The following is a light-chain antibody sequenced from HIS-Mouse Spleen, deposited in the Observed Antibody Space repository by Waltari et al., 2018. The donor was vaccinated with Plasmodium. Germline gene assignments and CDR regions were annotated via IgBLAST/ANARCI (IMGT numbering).Light chain of an antibody. J-gene: IGLJ2*01. CDR3: QTWGTGMGV. CDR1: SGHSSYA. V-gene: IGLV4-69*01. Sequence: QLVLTQSPSPSASLGASVKLTCTLSSGHSSYAIAWHQQQPEKGTRYLMKLNSDGSHSKGDGIPDRFSGSSSGAERYLTISSLQSEDEADYYCQTWGTGMGVFGGGTKLTVL. CDR2: LNSDGSH.